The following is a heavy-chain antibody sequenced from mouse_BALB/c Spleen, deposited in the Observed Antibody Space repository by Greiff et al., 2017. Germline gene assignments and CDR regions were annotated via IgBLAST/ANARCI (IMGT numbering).Heavy chain of an antibody. D-gene: IGHD3-1*01. J-gene: IGHJ4*01. Sequence: VQLQQSAAELARPGASVKMSCKASGYTFTSYTMHWVKQRPGQGLEWIGYINPSSGYTEYNQKFKDKTTLTADKSSSTAYMQLSSLTSEDSAVYYCARWLGLRFYAMDYWGQGTSVTVSS. CDR3: ARWLGLRFYAMDY. CDR2: INPSSGYT. CDR1: GYTFTSYT. V-gene: IGHV1-4*02.